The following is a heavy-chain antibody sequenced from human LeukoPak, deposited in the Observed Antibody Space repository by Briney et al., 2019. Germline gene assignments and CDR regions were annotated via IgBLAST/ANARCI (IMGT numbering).Heavy chain of an antibody. Sequence: GGPLRLSCAASGFTFDDYAMHWVRQAPGKGLEWVSGISWNSGSIGYADSVKGRFTISRDNVENSMYLEMNSLRAEDTAVYFCARYRGWQQFDYWGQGTLVTVSA. CDR3: ARYRGWQQFDY. J-gene: IGHJ4*02. V-gene: IGHV3-9*01. CDR2: ISWNSGSI. D-gene: IGHD5-24*01. CDR1: GFTFDDYA.